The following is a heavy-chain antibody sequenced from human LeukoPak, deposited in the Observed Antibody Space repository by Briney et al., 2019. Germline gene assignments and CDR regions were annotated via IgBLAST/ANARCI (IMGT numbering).Heavy chain of an antibody. CDR2: VRYDGNNP. Sequence: GGSLRLSCAAAGFTFGSYGMHWVRQAPGKGLDWVAFVRYDGNNPYYSASVKGRFTISRDNSKNTVLLQMNNLRLEDAAVYYCARGSRYGDYPYYCDFWGQGTLVTVSS. V-gene: IGHV3-30*02. CDR1: GFTFGSYG. CDR3: ARGSRYGDYPYYCDF. D-gene: IGHD4-17*01. J-gene: IGHJ4*02.